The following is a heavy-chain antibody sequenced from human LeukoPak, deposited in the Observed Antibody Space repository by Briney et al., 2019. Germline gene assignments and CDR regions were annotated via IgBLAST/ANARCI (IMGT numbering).Heavy chain of an antibody. CDR1: GFTFSTYA. CDR2: ISGSGGST. J-gene: IGHJ4*01. V-gene: IGHV3-23*01. Sequence: GGSLRLSCVASGFTFSTYAMSWVRQAPGKGLEWLSAISGSGGSTYYADSVKGRFSISRDNSKNTLYLQMNSLRAEDTALYYCTKSLGSVVVTAIDRWGLGALVTVSS. D-gene: IGHD2-21*02. CDR3: TKSLGSVVVTAIDR.